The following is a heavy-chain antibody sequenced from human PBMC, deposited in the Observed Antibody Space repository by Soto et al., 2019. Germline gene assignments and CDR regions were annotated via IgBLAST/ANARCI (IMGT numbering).Heavy chain of an antibody. CDR1: GYSFGTYW. V-gene: IGHV5-10-1*01. Sequence: GESLKISCEASGYSFGTYWITWVRQMPGKGLEWMGRIDPSNSYTNYSPSFQGRVVMSADKSITTAYLQWSRLRASDTAIYYCSGGPDYWGQRTRVIVSS. J-gene: IGHJ4*02. CDR3: SGGPDY. CDR2: IDPSNSYT.